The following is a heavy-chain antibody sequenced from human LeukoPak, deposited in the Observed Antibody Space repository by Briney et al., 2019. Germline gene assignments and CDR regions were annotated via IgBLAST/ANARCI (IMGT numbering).Heavy chain of an antibody. CDR1: GGSISSSSYY. V-gene: IGHV4-39*07. J-gene: IGHJ3*02. CDR3: ARDKSRTYGSADAFDI. Sequence: SETLSLTCTVSGGSISSSSYYWGWIRQPPGKGLEWIGSIYTSGSTNYNPSLKSRVTMSVDTSKNQFSLKLSSVTAADTAVYYCARDKSRTYGSADAFDIWGQGTMVTVSS. D-gene: IGHD3-10*01. CDR2: IYTSGST.